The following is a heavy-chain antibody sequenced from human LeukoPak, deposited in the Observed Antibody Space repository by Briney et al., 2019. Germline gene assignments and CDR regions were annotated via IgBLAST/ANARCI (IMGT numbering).Heavy chain of an antibody. J-gene: IGHJ6*03. CDR3: ARSVDYDFWSGYYAYYYMDV. CDR1: GFTFSSYS. CDR2: ISSSSSYI. Sequence: KTGGSLRLSCAASGFTFSSYSMNWVRQAPGKGLGWVSSISSSSSYIYYADSVKGRFTISRDNAKNSLYLQMNSLRAEDTAVYYCARSVDYDFWSGYYAYYYMDVWGKGTTVTVSS. V-gene: IGHV3-21*01. D-gene: IGHD3-3*01.